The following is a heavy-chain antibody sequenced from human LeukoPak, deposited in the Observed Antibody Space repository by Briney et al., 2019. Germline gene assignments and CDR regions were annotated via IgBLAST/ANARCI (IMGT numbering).Heavy chain of an antibody. D-gene: IGHD4-23*01. Sequence: PSETLSLTCAVYGGSFSGYYWSWIRQPPGKGLEWIGEINHSGSTNYNPSLKSRVTISVDTSKNQFSLKLSSVTAADTAVYYCARASWAYGGNYDYWGQGTLVTVSS. J-gene: IGHJ4*02. CDR2: INHSGST. CDR3: ARASWAYGGNYDY. V-gene: IGHV4-34*01. CDR1: GGSFSGYY.